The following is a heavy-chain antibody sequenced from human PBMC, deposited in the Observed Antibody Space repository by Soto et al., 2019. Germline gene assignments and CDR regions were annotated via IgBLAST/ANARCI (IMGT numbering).Heavy chain of an antibody. Sequence: SETLSLTCTVSGASINTSPYSWGWIRQPPGKGLEWIGSISHRGATFYNPSLKSRVTISMDTPKNQFSLHLTSVTAADTAVYYCAKRTRTHYSDYWGQGTLVTVSS. CDR2: ISHRGAT. V-gene: IGHV4-39*01. CDR1: GASINTSPYS. J-gene: IGHJ4*02. CDR3: AKRTRTHYSDY.